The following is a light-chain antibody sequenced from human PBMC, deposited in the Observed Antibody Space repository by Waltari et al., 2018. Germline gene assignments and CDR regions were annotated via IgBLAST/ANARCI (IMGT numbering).Light chain of an antibody. V-gene: IGLV1-47*01. CDR2: RNN. CDR1: SPHIGSNS. CDR3: AAWDDSLSGLV. Sequence: QSVLTQPPSASGTPGQRVPISCSGSSPHIGSNSVYWYQQLPGTAPKLLIYRNNQRPSGVPDRFSGSKSGTSASLAISGLRSEDEADYYCAAWDDSLSGLVFGGGTKLTVL. J-gene: IGLJ2*01.